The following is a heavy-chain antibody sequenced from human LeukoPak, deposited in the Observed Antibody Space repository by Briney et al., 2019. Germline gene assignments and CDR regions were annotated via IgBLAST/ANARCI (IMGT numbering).Heavy chain of an antibody. J-gene: IGHJ4*02. CDR1: GYTFTSYG. CDR2: ISAYNGNT. CDR3: ARSIPTFGTAVAGYHFFDY. D-gene: IGHD6-19*01. Sequence: ASVKVSCKASGYTFTSYGISWVRQAPGQGLEWMGWISAYNGNTNYAQKLQGRVTMTTDTSTSTAYMELRSLRSDDTAMYYCARSIPTFGTAVAGYHFFDYWGQGTLVTVSS. V-gene: IGHV1-18*01.